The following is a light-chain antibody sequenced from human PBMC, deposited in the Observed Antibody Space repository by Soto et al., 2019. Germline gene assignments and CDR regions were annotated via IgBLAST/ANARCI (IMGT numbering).Light chain of an antibody. CDR1: QGISSY. CDR3: QQYGSSRWT. J-gene: IGKJ1*01. CDR2: AAS. Sequence: AIRMTQSPSSLSASTGDRVTITCRASQGISSYLAWYQQKPGKAPKLLIYAASTLQSGVTSRFSGSGSGTDFTLTISCLQSEDFATYYCQQYGSSRWTFGQGTKVDIK. V-gene: IGKV1-8*01.